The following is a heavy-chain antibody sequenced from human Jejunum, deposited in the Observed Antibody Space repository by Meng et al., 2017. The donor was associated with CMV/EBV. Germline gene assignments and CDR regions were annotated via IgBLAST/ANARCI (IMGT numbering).Heavy chain of an antibody. J-gene: IGHJ4*02. V-gene: IGHV1-69*04. CDR3: AGGLGGTIDY. D-gene: IGHD1-26*01. CDR2: IIPVFDRT. CDR1: GSTFSNSA. Sequence: KASGSTFSNSATSWVRQAPGQGLEWMGNIIPVFDRTNYAQKFQGRVTITADRSTNTAYMELSSLRSDDTAIYYCAGGLGGTIDYWGQGTLVTVSS.